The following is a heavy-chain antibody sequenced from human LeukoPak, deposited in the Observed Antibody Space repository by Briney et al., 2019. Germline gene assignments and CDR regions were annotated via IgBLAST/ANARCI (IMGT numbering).Heavy chain of an antibody. CDR3: AKGIGDIAAAVGWFDP. V-gene: IGHV3-23*01. CDR2: ISGSGGST. Sequence: GGSLRLSCAVSGLTVSNTYMSWVRQAPGKGLEWVSAISGSGGSTYYADSVKGRFTISRDNSKNTLYLQMNSLRAEDTAVYYCAKGIGDIAAAVGWFDPWGQGTLVTVSS. J-gene: IGHJ5*02. CDR1: GLTVSNTY. D-gene: IGHD6-13*01.